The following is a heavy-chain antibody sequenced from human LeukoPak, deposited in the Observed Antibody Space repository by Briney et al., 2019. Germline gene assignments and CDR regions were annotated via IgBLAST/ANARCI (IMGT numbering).Heavy chain of an antibody. CDR3: ARGASGSYRLPHAFDI. J-gene: IGHJ3*02. V-gene: IGHV1-69*13. CDR1: GGTFSSYA. Sequence: ASVKVSYKASGGTFSSYAISWVRQAPGQGLEWMGGIIPIFGTANYAQKFQGRVTITADESTSTAYMELSSLRSEDTAVYYCARGASGSYRLPHAFDIWGQGTMVTVSS. D-gene: IGHD1-26*01. CDR2: IIPIFGTA.